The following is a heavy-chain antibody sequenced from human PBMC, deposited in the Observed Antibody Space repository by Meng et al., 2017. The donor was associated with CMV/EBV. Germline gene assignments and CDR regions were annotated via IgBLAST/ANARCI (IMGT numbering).Heavy chain of an antibody. CDR3: ATDGFYYGMDV. CDR1: GFTVSSNY. Sequence: GESLKISCAASGFTVSSNYMSWVRQAPGKGLEWVSVIYSGGSTYYADSVKGRFTISRDNSKNTLYLQMNSLRAEDTAVYYCATDGFYYGMDVWGQGTTVTVSS. D-gene: IGHD5-24*01. J-gene: IGHJ6*02. V-gene: IGHV3-66*02. CDR2: IYSGGST.